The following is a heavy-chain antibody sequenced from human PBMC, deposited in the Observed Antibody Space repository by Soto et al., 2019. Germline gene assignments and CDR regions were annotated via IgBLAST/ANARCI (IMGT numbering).Heavy chain of an antibody. V-gene: IGHV4-4*07. J-gene: IGHJ3*02. Sequence: QVQLQESGPGLVKPSETLSLTCTVSGGSISSYYWSWIRQPAGKGLEWIGRIYTSGSTNYNPSLKSRVTMSVDTSKNQFSLKLSSVTAADTAVYYCAREAGTGITIFGVVIKDDAFDIWGQGTMVTVSS. CDR3: AREAGTGITIFGVVIKDDAFDI. CDR2: IYTSGST. D-gene: IGHD3-3*01. CDR1: GGSISSYY.